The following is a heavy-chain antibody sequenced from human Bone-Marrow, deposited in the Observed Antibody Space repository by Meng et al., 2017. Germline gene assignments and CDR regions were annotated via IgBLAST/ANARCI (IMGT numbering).Heavy chain of an antibody. CDR3: ARGRRNYYGSGEQPDY. CDR1: GYTFTSYD. D-gene: IGHD3-10*01. V-gene: IGHV1-8*03. J-gene: IGHJ4*02. Sequence: ASVKVSCKASGYTFTSYDINWVRQATGQGLEWMGWMNSNSGNTGYAQKFQGRVTITRNTSISTAYMELSSLRSEDTAVYYCARGRRNYYGSGEQPDYWGQGTLVTVSS. CDR2: MNSNSGNT.